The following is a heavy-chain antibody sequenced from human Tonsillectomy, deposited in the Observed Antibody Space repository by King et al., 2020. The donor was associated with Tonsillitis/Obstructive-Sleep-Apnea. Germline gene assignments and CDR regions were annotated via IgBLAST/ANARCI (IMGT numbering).Heavy chain of an antibody. Sequence: QLVQSGGGLVQPGGSLRLSCAVSGFTFNTYAMTWVRQAPGKGREWVTRISGSGGSTFYADSVKGRFTISRDNSRNTLYLQMNSLRAEDTAVYYCAKSGYSGSYYSFDDWGQGTLVTVSS. J-gene: IGHJ4*02. CDR1: GFTFNTYA. CDR3: AKSGYSGSYYSFDD. V-gene: IGHV3-23*04. CDR2: ISGSGGST. D-gene: IGHD1-26*01.